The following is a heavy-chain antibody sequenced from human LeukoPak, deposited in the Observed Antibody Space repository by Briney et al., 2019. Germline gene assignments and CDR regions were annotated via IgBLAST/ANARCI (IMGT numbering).Heavy chain of an antibody. Sequence: GGSPRLSCAASGFTFSSYAMSWVRQAPGKGLGWVSAISGSGGSTYYADSVKGRFTISRDNSKNTLYLQMNSLRAEDTAVYYCAPGGGSYYFDYWGQGTLVTVSS. CDR1: GFTFSSYA. CDR3: APGGGSYYFDY. V-gene: IGHV3-23*01. D-gene: IGHD2-15*01. J-gene: IGHJ4*02. CDR2: ISGSGGST.